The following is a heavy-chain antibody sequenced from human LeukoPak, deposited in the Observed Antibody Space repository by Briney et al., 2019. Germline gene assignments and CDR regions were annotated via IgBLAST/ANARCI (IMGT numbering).Heavy chain of an antibody. J-gene: IGHJ3*02. CDR2: IYYSGST. D-gene: IGHD3-9*01. CDR1: GGSISSYY. Sequence: SETLSLTCTVSGGSISSYYWSWIRQPPGKGLEWIGYIYYSGSTNYNPSLKSRVTISVDTSKNQFSLKLSSVTAADTAVYYCAIELRYFDWLPHGTDAFDIWGQGTMVTVSS. V-gene: IGHV4-59*01. CDR3: AIELRYFDWLPHGTDAFDI.